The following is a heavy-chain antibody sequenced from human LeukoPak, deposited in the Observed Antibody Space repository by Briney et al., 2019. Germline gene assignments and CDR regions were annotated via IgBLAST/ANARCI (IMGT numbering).Heavy chain of an antibody. J-gene: IGHJ6*04. V-gene: IGHV1-69*13. CDR1: GGTFSSYA. CDR3: ARGSPLLSHYYGMDV. D-gene: IGHD2-8*02. CDR2: IIPIFGTA. Sequence: SVKVPCKASGGTFSSYAISWERQAPGQGLEWMGGIIPIFGTANYAQKFQGRVTITADESTSTAYMELSSLRSEDTAVYYCARGSPLLSHYYGMDVWGKGTTVTVSS.